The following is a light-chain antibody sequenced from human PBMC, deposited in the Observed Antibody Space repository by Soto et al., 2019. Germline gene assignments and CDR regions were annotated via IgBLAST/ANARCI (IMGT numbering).Light chain of an antibody. J-gene: IGKJ1*01. CDR3: QKYNTYRT. V-gene: IGKV1-5*03. Sequence: DIQMTQSPSTLSASVGDRVTITCRASQSISNWLAWYQQKPGIAPKLLIYQASSLESGVPSRFSGSGSGTKFTLTISSLQPDDFAIYYCQKYNTYRTFGQGTRVDIK. CDR1: QSISNW. CDR2: QAS.